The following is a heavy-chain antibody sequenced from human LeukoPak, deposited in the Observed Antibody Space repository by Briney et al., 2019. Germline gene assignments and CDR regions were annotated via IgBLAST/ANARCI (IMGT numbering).Heavy chain of an antibody. CDR2: INPNSGGT. Sequence: GASVKVSCKASGYIFTGYYMHWVRQAPGQGLEWMGRINPNSGGTNYAQKFQGRVTMTRDTSISTAYMELSRLKSDDTAVYYCARVGVDLWFDPWGQGTLVTVSS. CDR1: GYIFTGYY. V-gene: IGHV1-2*06. D-gene: IGHD3/OR15-3a*01. CDR3: ARVGVDLWFDP. J-gene: IGHJ5*02.